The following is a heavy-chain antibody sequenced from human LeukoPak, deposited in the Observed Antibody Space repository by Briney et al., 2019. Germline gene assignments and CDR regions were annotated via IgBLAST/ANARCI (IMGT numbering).Heavy chain of an antibody. CDR3: ARGQLWTDY. CDR2: INHSGRT. Sequence: SETLSLTCAVYGGSFSGYYWSWIRQPPGKGLEWIGKINHSGRTNYNPSLKSRVTISVDTSKNQFSLKLSSVTAADTAVYYCARGQLWTDYWGQGTLVTVSS. CDR1: GGSFSGYY. D-gene: IGHD5-18*01. J-gene: IGHJ4*02. V-gene: IGHV4-34*01.